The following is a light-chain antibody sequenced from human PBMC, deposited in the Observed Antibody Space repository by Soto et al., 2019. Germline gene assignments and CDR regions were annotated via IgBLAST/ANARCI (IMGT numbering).Light chain of an antibody. CDR2: AAS. CDR1: QGISSY. Sequence: SQFVQFPSSLSASVGERVTIPCRASQGISSYLAWYQQKPGKAPKLLIYAASTLQSGVPSRFSGSGSGTDFTLTISSLQPEDFATYYCQQLNSYPTFGQGTRLEIK. J-gene: IGKJ5*01. V-gene: IGKV1-9*01. CDR3: QQLNSYPT.